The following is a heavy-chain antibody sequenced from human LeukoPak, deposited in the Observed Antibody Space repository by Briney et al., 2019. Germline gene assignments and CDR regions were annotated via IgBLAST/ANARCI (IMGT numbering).Heavy chain of an antibody. D-gene: IGHD1-26*01. CDR3: ARDQVVGTTSFAFDI. CDR1: GYTFTSHY. CDR2: INPSAGGT. Sequence: ASVKVSCKASGYTFTSHYMHWVRQAPGQGLEWVGIINPSAGGTNYAQKFQGSVTMTRDTSTSAVYMELSSLRSGDTAVYYCARDQVVGTTSFAFDIWGQGTMVTVSS. J-gene: IGHJ3*02. V-gene: IGHV1-46*01.